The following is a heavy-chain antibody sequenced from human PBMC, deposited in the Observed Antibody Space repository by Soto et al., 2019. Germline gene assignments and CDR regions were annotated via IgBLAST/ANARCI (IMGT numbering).Heavy chain of an antibody. V-gene: IGHV3-30*03. D-gene: IGHD6-19*01. J-gene: IGHJ3*02. CDR1: GFTFSSYG. CDR3: ARDRGSSGWYDAFDI. CDR2: ISYDGRNK. Sequence: QVQLVESGGGVVQPGRSLRLSCAASGFTFSSYGMHWVRQAPGKGLEWVAVISYDGRNKYDADSVKGRFTISRDNSKNTLNLQMNSLRAEDTAVYYCARDRGSSGWYDAFDIWGQGTMVTVSS.